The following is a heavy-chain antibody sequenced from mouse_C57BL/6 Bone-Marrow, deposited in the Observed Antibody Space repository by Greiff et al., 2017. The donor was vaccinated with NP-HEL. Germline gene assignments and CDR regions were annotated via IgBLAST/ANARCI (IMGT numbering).Heavy chain of an antibody. V-gene: IGHV10-1*01. J-gene: IGHJ3*01. CDR1: GFSFNTYA. CDR3: VTDYGSSSFAY. Sequence: EVQRVESGGGLVQPKGSLKLSCAASGFSFNTYAMNWVRQAPGKGLEWVARIRSKSNNYATYYADSVKDRFTISRDDSESMLYLQMNNLKTEDTAMYYCVTDYGSSSFAYWGQGTLVTVSA. CDR2: IRSKSNNYAT. D-gene: IGHD1-1*01.